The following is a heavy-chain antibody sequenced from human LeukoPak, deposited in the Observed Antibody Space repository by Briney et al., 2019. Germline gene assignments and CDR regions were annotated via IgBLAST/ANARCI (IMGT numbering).Heavy chain of an antibody. J-gene: IGHJ4*02. V-gene: IGHV4-61*02. CDR2: IYTSEST. D-gene: IGHD3-10*01. CDR1: GGSISSSNYY. CDR3: ARGLWFGDENPPYFDY. Sequence: PSETLSLTCSVSGGSISSSNYYWSWIRQPAGKGLEWIGRIYTSESTNYNPSLKSRVTISVDTSRNQFSLKLSSVTAADTAVYYCARGLWFGDENPPYFDYWGQGILGTVSS.